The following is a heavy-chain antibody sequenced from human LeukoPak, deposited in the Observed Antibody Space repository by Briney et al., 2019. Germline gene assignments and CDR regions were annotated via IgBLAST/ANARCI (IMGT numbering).Heavy chain of an antibody. D-gene: IGHD2-21*02. V-gene: IGHV1-69*04. CDR3: ASPPQDGCGDCYYFDY. CDR2: IIPILGIA. Sequence: ASVKVSCKASGGTFSSYAISWVRQAPGQGLEWMGRIIPILGIANYAQKFQGRVTITADKSTSTAYMELSSLRSEDTAVYYCASPPQDGCGDCYYFDYWGQGTLVTVSS. J-gene: IGHJ4*02. CDR1: GGTFSSYA.